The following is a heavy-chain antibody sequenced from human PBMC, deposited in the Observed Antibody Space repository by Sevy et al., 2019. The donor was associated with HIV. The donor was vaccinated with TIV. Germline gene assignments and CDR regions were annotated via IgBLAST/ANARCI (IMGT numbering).Heavy chain of an antibody. CDR1: GGTFSSYA. V-gene: IGHV1-69*13. D-gene: IGHD2-2*02. CDR3: ARDATGYCSSTSCYTRLSLYNWFDP. Sequence: ASVKVSCKASGGTFSSYAISWVRQAPGQGLEWMGGIIPIFGTANYAQKFQGRVTITADESTSTAYMELSSLRSEDTAVYYCARDATGYCSSTSCYTRLSLYNWFDPWGQGTLVTVSS. J-gene: IGHJ5*02. CDR2: IIPIFGTA.